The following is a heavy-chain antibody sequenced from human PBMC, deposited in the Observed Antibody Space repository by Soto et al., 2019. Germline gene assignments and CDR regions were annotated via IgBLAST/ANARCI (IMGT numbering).Heavy chain of an antibody. D-gene: IGHD6-6*01. CDR2: INPTGGST. Sequence: ASVKVSCKASGFTFSTYYMHWVRQAPGQGLEWMGVINPTGGSTSYPQNFQGRVTMTRDSSTSTVFMELSGLRSEDSAMYYCARALAPRRMDVWSQGTTVTVSS. CDR3: ARALAPRRMDV. J-gene: IGHJ6*02. CDR1: GFTFSTYY. V-gene: IGHV1-46*01.